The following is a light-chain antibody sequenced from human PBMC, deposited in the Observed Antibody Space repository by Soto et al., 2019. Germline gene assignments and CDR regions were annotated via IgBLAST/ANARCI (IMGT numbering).Light chain of an antibody. CDR2: DNN. V-gene: IGLV1-51*01. CDR3: GTWDSSLSVVV. CDR1: GSNIGNNY. Sequence: QSVLTQPPSVSAAPGQKVSISCSGTGSNIGNNYVSWYQQLPGTAPKLLIYDNNERPSGIPDRFSGSKSGTSATLGITGLQAGDEADYYCGTWDSSLSVVVFGGRTKLTVL. J-gene: IGLJ2*01.